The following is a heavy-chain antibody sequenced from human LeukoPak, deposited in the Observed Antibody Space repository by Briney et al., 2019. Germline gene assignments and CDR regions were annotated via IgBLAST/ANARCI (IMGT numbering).Heavy chain of an antibody. V-gene: IGHV3-13*01. D-gene: IGHD3/OR15-3a*01. CDR2: LGSAGDK. CDR1: GFTLSDYD. J-gene: IGHJ6*02. Sequence: GGSLRLSCAASGFTLSDYDIHWVRQPIGKGLDWVSGLGSAGDKYHAGSERGRFTISKEDAENSVYLQMNGLRPEDTAIYYCARAKRETSTRPWTSGMDVWGQGTRVTVSS. CDR3: ARAKRETSTRPWTSGMDV.